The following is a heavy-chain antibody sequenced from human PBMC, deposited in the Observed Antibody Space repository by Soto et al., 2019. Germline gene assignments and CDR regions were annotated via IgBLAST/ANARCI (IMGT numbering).Heavy chain of an antibody. CDR3: ARSGPVRYCYTASCGVLDF. V-gene: IGHV1-8*01. CDR2: MNPNTGNT. D-gene: IGHD2-15*01. Sequence: DSVKVSCKAAGYTFTSYDINWVRQATGQGLEWMGWMNPNTGNTDFAQKFQGRVTMTRNTSISTAYMELSSLRSEDTAVYYCARSGPVRYCYTASCGVLDFPGQ. J-gene: IGHJ4*02. CDR1: GYTFTSYD.